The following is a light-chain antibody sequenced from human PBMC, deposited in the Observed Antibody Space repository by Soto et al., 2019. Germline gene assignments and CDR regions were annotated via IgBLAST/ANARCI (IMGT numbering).Light chain of an antibody. CDR3: QSYASSLSACV. V-gene: IGLV1-40*01. J-gene: IGLJ3*02. CDR2: GYI. CDR1: ISNIEAGYD. Sequence: QAVVTQPPSVSGAPGQRVTISCTGSISNIEAGYDVHWYQQRPGTAPKLLRYGYINRHSGVPDRFSGSKSGTSASLAITGLHAEDEADYYCQSYASSLSACVFGGGTQLTVL.